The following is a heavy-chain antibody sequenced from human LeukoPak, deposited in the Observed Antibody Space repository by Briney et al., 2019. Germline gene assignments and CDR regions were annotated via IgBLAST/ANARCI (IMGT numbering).Heavy chain of an antibody. Sequence: PSESLSLTCTVSGYSITSGYYWGWIRQPPGKGLEWFGSIYHSGSTYYNPSLKSRVTISVDTYNNQFSLKLSSVTAAHTAVYYCARNITLPDVTGYLGWFDRSVQGTLVTDSS. J-gene: IGHJ5*02. CDR3: ARNITLPDVTGYLGWFDR. CDR2: IYHSGST. CDR1: GYSITSGYY. V-gene: IGHV4-38-2*02. D-gene: IGHD3-3*01.